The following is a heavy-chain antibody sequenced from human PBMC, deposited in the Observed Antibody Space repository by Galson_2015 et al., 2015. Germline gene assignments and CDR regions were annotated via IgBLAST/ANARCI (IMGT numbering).Heavy chain of an antibody. CDR1: GGSIASDINY. CDR3: ARHRSASTSGAFDI. CDR2: IYYSGIA. Sequence: TLSLTCTVSGGSIASDINYWGWIRQPPGKGLEWIGSIYYSGIAFYNPSLKSRVTISIDTSKNQFSLKLTSVTAADTAVYYCARHRSASTSGAFDIWGQGTMVTVSS. J-gene: IGHJ3*02. V-gene: IGHV4-39*01.